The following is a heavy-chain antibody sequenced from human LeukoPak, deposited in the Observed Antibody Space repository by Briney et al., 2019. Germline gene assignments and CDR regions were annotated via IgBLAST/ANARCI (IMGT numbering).Heavy chain of an antibody. J-gene: IGHJ4*02. CDR1: GDSVSSSRSA. V-gene: IGHV6-1*01. CDR3: ARVNSWTEEPDTGFDY. D-gene: IGHD1-14*01. CDR2: TYYRSGWYN. Sequence: SQTLSLTCVISGDSVSSSRSAWNWIRQSPSRGLEWLGRTYYRSGWYNDYAVSVKSRITISPDTSKNQFSLQLNSLTPEDTAVYFCARVNSWTEEPDTGFDYWGQGTLVTVSS.